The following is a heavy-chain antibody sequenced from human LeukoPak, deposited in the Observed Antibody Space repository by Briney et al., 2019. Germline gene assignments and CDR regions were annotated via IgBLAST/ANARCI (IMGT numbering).Heavy chain of an antibody. CDR2: ISYDGSNK. CDR3: ARVLVVVVAATPAIYYYYYYMDV. Sequence: GGSLRLSCAASGFTFSSYAMHWVRQAPGKGLEWVAVISYDGSNKYYADSVKGRFTISRDSSKNTLYLQMNSLRAEDTAVYYCARVLVVVVAATPAIYYYYYYMDVWGKGTTVTVSS. D-gene: IGHD2-15*01. V-gene: IGHV3-30-3*01. J-gene: IGHJ6*03. CDR1: GFTFSSYA.